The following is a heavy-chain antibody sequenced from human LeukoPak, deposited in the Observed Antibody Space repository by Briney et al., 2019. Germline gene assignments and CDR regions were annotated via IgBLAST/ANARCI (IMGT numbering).Heavy chain of an antibody. J-gene: IGHJ3*02. V-gene: IGHV3-20*04. CDR1: GFTFDDYG. CDR2: INWNGGST. D-gene: IGHD3-22*01. CDR3: ARGVNYYDSQDAFDI. Sequence: GGSLRLSCAASGFTFDDYGMSWVRQAPGKGLEWVSGINWNGGSTGYADSVKGRFTISRDNAKNSLYLQMNSLRAEDTALYYCARGVNYYDSQDAFDIWGQGTTVTVSS.